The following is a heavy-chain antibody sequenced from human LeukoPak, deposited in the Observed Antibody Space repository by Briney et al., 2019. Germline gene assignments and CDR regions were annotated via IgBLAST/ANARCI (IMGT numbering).Heavy chain of an antibody. D-gene: IGHD6-19*01. CDR3: ARGGIQVSGIDEFDY. V-gene: IGHV3-23*01. CDR1: GFTFSSNS. CDR2: ISGSGDST. J-gene: IGHJ4*02. Sequence: GGSLRVSCAASGFTFSSNSMTWVRQTPGKGLEWVSGISGSGDSTFYADSVQGRFTISRENAESSLYLQMNSLRAEDTAVYYCARGGIQVSGIDEFDYWGQGTLVTVSS.